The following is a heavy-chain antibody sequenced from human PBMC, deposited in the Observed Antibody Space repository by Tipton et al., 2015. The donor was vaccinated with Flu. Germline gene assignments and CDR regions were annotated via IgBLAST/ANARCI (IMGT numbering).Heavy chain of an antibody. CDR2: IYHSGST. CDR1: GGSASGYY. J-gene: IGHJ5*02. V-gene: IGHV4-59*02. CDR3: ARGGPRFDP. Sequence: TLSLTCTVSGGSASGYYWSWIRQPPGKGLEWIAYIYHSGSTNYNPSLKSRVTISEDTSKNQFSLKLSSVTAADTAVYYCARGGPRFDPWGQGTLVTVSS.